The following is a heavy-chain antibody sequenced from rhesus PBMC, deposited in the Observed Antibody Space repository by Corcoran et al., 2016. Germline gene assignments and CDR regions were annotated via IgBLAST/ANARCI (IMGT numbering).Heavy chain of an antibody. Sequence: QVLLQESGPGLVAPSEPLSLTCAVCVVSLFGNSWTWIRPSPGKGLEWIGYSSGNSQSTSYNPSLGGRVTISKDTSQNQYSLMLTSVTAADSAVYYCARDAISLDVWGRGVLVTVSS. V-gene: IGHV4-147*01. J-gene: IGHJ5-2*02. CDR3: ARDAISLDV. CDR2: SSGNSQST. CDR1: VVSLFGNS.